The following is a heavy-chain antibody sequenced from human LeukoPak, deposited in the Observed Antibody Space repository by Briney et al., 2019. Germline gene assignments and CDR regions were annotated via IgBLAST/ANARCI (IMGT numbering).Heavy chain of an antibody. J-gene: IGHJ4*02. CDR2: ISAYNGNT. CDR3: ARVDGIAAAAPGFDY. V-gene: IGHV1-18*01. CDR1: GYTFTSYG. Sequence: GASVKVSCKASGYTFTSYGISWVRQAPGQGLEWMGWISAYNGNTNYAQKLQGRVTMATDTSTSTAYMELRSLRSDDTAVYYCARVDGIAAAAPGFDYWGQGTLVTVSS. D-gene: IGHD6-13*01.